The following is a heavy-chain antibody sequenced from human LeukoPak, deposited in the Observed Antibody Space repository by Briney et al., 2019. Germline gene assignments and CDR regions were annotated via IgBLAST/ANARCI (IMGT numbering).Heavy chain of an antibody. CDR3: ARDSQYCTNGVCYKEGFDP. V-gene: IGHV1-69*13. Sequence: SVTVSXTVSGYTLTELSMHWVRQAPGQGLEWMGGIIPIFGTANYAQKFQGRVTITADESTSTAYMELSSLRSEDTAVYYCARDSQYCTNGVCYKEGFDPWGQGTLVTVSS. CDR2: IIPIFGTA. J-gene: IGHJ5*02. CDR1: GYTLTELS. D-gene: IGHD2-8*01.